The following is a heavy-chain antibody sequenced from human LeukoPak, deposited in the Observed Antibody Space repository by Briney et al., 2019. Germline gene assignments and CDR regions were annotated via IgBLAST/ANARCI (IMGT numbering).Heavy chain of an antibody. CDR1: GGPITSNSYY. V-gene: IGHV4-39*07. Sequence: SETLSLTCTVSGGPITSNSYYWGWIRQPPGKGLEWIGSITYSGSTYYNPSLKRRVTISIDTSKNQFSLKLNAVTPADTRVHYCSKLNGCGLVDIWGQGTMVTVSS. CDR2: ITYSGST. CDR3: SKLNGCGLVDI. D-gene: IGHD2-21*01. J-gene: IGHJ3*02.